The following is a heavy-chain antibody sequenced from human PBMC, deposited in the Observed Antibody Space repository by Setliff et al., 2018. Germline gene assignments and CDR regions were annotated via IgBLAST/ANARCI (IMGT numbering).Heavy chain of an antibody. V-gene: IGHV4-61*02. Sequence: LSLTCTVSGGSISSGSYYWSWIRQPAGKGLEWIGRIYTSGSTNYNPSLKSRVTISVDTSKNQFSLKLSSVTAADTAVYYCARARWWPLLVYYMDVWGKGTTVTVSS. CDR3: ARARWWPLLVYYMDV. D-gene: IGHD2-8*02. CDR1: GGSISSGSYY. J-gene: IGHJ6*03. CDR2: IYTSGST.